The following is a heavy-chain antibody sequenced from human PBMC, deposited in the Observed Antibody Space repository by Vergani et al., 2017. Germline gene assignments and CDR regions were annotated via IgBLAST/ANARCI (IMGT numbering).Heavy chain of an antibody. CDR1: GFTFDDYA. D-gene: IGHD3-3*01. V-gene: IGHV3-43*02. CDR3: AKDADNYDFWSGWGWFDP. Sequence: EVQLVESGGGVVQPGGSLRLSCAASGFTFDDYAMHWVRQAPGKGLEWVSLISGDGGSTYYADSVKGRFTISRDNSKNSLYLQMNSLRTEDTALYYCAKDADNYDFWSGWGWFDPWGHGTLVTVSS. J-gene: IGHJ5*02. CDR2: ISGDGGST.